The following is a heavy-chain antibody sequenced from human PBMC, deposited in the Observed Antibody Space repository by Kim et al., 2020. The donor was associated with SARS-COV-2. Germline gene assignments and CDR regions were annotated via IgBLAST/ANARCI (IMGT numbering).Heavy chain of an antibody. CDR2: ISSEGGGRTS. J-gene: IGHJ4*01. CDR3: TRMDWGVGYCDYSDY. CDR1: GFTFSNYA. V-gene: IGHV3-49*03. D-gene: IGHD2-21*01. Sequence: GGSLRLSCTASGFTFSNYAMSWFRQAPGKGLEWVGVISSEGGGRTSEYAATVRCRITIASSNSKSIAYMHMNSVKTEDTAMYDCTRMDWGVGYCDYSDY.